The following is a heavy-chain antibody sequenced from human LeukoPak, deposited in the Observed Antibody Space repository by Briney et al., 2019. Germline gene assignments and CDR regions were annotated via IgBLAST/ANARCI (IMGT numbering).Heavy chain of an antibody. D-gene: IGHD3-22*01. CDR1: GFTFSNYE. J-gene: IGHJ4*02. V-gene: IGHV3-48*03. Sequence: SGGSLRLSCAASGFTFSNYEMHWVRQAPGKGLEWVSYISSSGSDIYYADSVKGRFTISRDNAKDSLYLQMNSLRAEDTAVYYCARDRYYYDSSGSSYFDYWGQGTLVTVSS. CDR3: ARDRYYYDSSGSSYFDY. CDR2: ISSSGSDI.